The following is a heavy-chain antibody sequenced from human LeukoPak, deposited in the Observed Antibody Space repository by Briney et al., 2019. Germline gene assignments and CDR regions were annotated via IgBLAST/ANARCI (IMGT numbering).Heavy chain of an antibody. CDR3: ARSGGILTGYSDY. V-gene: IGHV3-21*01. Sequence: GGSLRLSCAASGFSFSSYSMSWVRQAPGKGLEWVSSISSSGSYIYSADSVKGRFTISRDNAKNSLYLQMNSLRAEDTAVYYCARSGGILTGYSDYWGQGTLVTVSS. D-gene: IGHD3-9*01. CDR2: ISSSGSYI. CDR1: GFSFSSYS. J-gene: IGHJ4*02.